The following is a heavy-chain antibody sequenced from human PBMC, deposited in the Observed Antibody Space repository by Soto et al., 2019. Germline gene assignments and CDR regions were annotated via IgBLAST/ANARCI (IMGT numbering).Heavy chain of an antibody. CDR1: GGTFSSYA. J-gene: IGHJ6*01. V-gene: IGHV1-69*13. D-gene: IGHD3-10*01. CDR2: IIPIFGTA. CDR3: ANYYGSGSYSGYYGMDV. Sequence: SVKVSCKASGGTFSSYAISWVRQAPGQGLEWMGGIIPIFGTANYAQKFQGRVTITADESTSTAYMELSSLRSEDTAVYYCANYYGSGSYSGYYGMDVWGQGTTVTVSS.